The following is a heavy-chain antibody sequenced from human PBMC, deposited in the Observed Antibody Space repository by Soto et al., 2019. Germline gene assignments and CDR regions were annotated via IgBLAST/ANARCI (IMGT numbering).Heavy chain of an antibody. J-gene: IGHJ4*02. D-gene: IGHD2-2*01. CDR3: ASRSPALDY. Sequence: GGSLRLSCAASGFTFSSYGMHWVRQAPVKGLEWVAIIWYDGSNKYYADSVKGRFTISRDNSKNTLYLQMNSLRAEDTAVYYCASRSPALDYWGQGPLVTVSP. V-gene: IGHV3-33*08. CDR1: GFTFSSYG. CDR2: IWYDGSNK.